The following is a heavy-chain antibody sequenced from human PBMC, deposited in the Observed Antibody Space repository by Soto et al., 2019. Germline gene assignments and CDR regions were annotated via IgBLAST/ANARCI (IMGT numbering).Heavy chain of an antibody. CDR3: TRGGRWLFDY. J-gene: IGHJ4*02. V-gene: IGHV4-4*02. CDR1: GGSISTDNW. CDR2: IYHSGST. D-gene: IGHD5-12*01. Sequence: ASETLSLTCAVSGGSISTDNWWSWVRQAPGKGLEWVGEIYHSGSTNYNPSLKSRLTILIDKSKDQFSLDVRSVTAADTAVYYCTRGGRWLFDYWGQGTLVTVSS.